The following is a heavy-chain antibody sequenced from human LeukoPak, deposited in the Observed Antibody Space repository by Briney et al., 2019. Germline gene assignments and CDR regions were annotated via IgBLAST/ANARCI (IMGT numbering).Heavy chain of an antibody. D-gene: IGHD3-10*01. CDR3: ARDSYYGSGSYYYYFDY. V-gene: IGHV3-33*01. Sequence: PGGSLRLSRAASGFTFSSYGMHWVRRAPGKGLEWVAVIWYDGSNKYYADSVKGRFTISRDNSKNTLYLQMNSLRAEDTAVYYCARDSYYGSGSYYYYFDYWGQGTLVTVSS. J-gene: IGHJ4*02. CDR1: GFTFSSYG. CDR2: IWYDGSNK.